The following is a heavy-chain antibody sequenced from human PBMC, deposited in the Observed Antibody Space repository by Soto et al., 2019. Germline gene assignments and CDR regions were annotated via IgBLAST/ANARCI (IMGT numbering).Heavy chain of an antibody. CDR2: ITVGNGNS. Sequence: GASVKVSCKASGYTFVNYAMHWVRQAPGQRLEWVGWITVGNGNSRYSENLRGRVAFTRDTSASTAYMELSSVTAVDTAVYYCAREATMVRGVRLHHYYYYGMDVWGQGTTVTVSS. CDR1: GYTFVNYA. J-gene: IGHJ6*02. D-gene: IGHD3-10*01. V-gene: IGHV1-3*01. CDR3: AREATMVRGVRLHHYYYYGMDV.